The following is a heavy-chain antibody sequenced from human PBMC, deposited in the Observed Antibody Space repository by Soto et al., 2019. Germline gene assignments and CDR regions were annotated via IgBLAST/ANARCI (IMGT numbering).Heavy chain of an antibody. D-gene: IGHD3-22*01. CDR3: ARDDRYYFDSSAYYPSYFDY. CDR2: ISAYNGNT. J-gene: IGHJ4*02. Sequence: ASVKVSCKASGYTFTAYGISWVRQAPGQGLEWMGWISAYNGNTNYAQNLQGRVTMTTDTSTSTAYMELRSLISDDTAVYYCARDDRYYFDSSAYYPSYFDYWAQGTLVTVSS. V-gene: IGHV1-18*01. CDR1: GYTFTAYG.